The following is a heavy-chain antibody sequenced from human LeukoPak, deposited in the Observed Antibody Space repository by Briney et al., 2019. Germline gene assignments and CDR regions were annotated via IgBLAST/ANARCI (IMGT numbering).Heavy chain of an antibody. J-gene: IGHJ4*02. Sequence: ASVKVSCKASGYTFTRYYMHWVRQAPGQGLEWRGRINPNSGGTNYAQKFQGRVTMTRDTSISTAYMELSRLTSEDTAVYYCARELEYSSSSGEFDSWGQGTLVTVSS. CDR3: ARELEYSSSSGEFDS. V-gene: IGHV1-2*06. D-gene: IGHD6-6*01. CDR1: GYTFTRYY. CDR2: INPNSGGT.